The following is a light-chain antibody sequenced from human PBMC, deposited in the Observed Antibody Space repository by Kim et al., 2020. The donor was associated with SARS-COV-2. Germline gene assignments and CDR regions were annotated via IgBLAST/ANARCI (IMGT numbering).Light chain of an antibody. J-gene: IGKJ2*01. CDR2: AAS. V-gene: IGKV1-39*01. CDR3: QQSYSTPMHT. Sequence: VGDRVTITCRASQTIDSYLSWYQQIPGKAPKLLIYAASILQSGVPSRFSGSGSGTDFTLTISGLQPEDFATYYCQQSYSTPMHTFGRGTKLEIK. CDR1: QTIDSY.